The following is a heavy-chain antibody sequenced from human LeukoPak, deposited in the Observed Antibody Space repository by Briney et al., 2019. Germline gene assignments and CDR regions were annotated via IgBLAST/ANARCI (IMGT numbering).Heavy chain of an antibody. CDR2: IYYSGIT. CDR3: ARPYDSSGHYYFDY. J-gene: IGHJ4*02. CDR1: GGSISSSSYY. Sequence: SETLSLTCTVSGGSISSSSYYWGWIRQPPGKGLEWIGSIYYSGITYYNPSLKSRVTISVDTSKNQFSLKLSSVTAADTAVYYCARPYDSSGHYYFDYWGQGTLVTVSS. V-gene: IGHV4-39*01. D-gene: IGHD3-22*01.